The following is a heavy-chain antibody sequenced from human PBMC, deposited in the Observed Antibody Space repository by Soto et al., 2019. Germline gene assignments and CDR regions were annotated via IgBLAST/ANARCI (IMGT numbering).Heavy chain of an antibody. Sequence: ASVKVSCKASGYTFTHFYITWVRQAPGQGLEWMGAISPHNFNTNYAQKFRGRVTLTTEKSTNTAYMDLRSLTSDDTAVYYCAREDSYGWSGESLDVWGQGTTVTVSS. J-gene: IGHJ6*02. CDR1: GYTFTHFY. V-gene: IGHV1-18*01. D-gene: IGHD6-19*01. CDR2: ISPHNFNT. CDR3: AREDSYGWSGESLDV.